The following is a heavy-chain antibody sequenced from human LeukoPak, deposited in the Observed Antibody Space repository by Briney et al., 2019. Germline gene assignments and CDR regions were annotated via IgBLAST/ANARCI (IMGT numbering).Heavy chain of an antibody. CDR1: GGTFSSYA. CDR2: IIPIFGTA. Sequence: AVKVSCRASGGTFSSYAISWVRQAPGQGLEWMGGIIPIFGTANYAQKFQGRVTITTDESTSTAYMELSSLRSEDTAVYYCATLWRDYYGSGMSYYYYMDVWGKGTTVTVSS. D-gene: IGHD3-10*01. J-gene: IGHJ6*03. V-gene: IGHV1-69*05. CDR3: ATLWRDYYGSGMSYYYYMDV.